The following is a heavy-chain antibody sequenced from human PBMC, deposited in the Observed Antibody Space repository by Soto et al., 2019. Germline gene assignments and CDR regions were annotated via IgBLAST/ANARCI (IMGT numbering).Heavy chain of an antibody. V-gene: IGHV3-13*04. CDR3: ARGGGRVAAPWFDP. D-gene: IGHD3-16*01. CDR1: GFTFSSYD. J-gene: IGHJ5*02. CDR2: IGTAGDT. Sequence: EVQLVESGGGLVQPGGSLRLSCAASGFTFSSYDMHWVRQATGKGLEWVSAIGTAGDTYYPGSVKGRFTISRENAKNSVYLQMNSLRAGDTVVYYCARGGGRVAAPWFDPWGQGSLVTVSS.